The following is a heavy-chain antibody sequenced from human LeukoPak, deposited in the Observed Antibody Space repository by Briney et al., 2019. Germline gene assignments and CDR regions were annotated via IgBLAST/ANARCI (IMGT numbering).Heavy chain of an antibody. D-gene: IGHD5-12*01. CDR3: AKDLSRDGYNSYYYYGMDV. V-gene: IGHV3-23*01. Sequence: GGSLRLSCAASGFTFSSYAMSWVRQAPGKGLEWVSAISGSGGSTYYADSVKGRFTISRDNSKSTLYLQMNSLRAEDTAVYYCAKDLSRDGYNSYYYYGMDVWGQGTTVTVSS. CDR2: ISGSGGST. J-gene: IGHJ6*02. CDR1: GFTFSSYA.